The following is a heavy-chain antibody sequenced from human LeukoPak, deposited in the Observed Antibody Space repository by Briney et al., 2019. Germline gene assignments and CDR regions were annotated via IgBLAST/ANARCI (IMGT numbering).Heavy chain of an antibody. J-gene: IGHJ6*03. CDR3: ARGAVYSYGYTYYYYYMDV. V-gene: IGHV4-34*01. CDR2: INNSGST. Sequence: KPSETMSLTCAVYGGSFSGYYWSWIRQPPGKGLEWIGEINNSGSTNYNPSLKSRVTISVDTSKNQFSLKLSSVTAADTAVYYCARGAVYSYGYTYYYYYMDVWGKGTTVTVSS. D-gene: IGHD5-18*01. CDR1: GGSFSGYY.